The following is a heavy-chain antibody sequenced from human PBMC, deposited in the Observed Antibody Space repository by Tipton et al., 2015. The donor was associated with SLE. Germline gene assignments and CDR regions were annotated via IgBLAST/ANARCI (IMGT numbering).Heavy chain of an antibody. J-gene: IGHJ6*03. Sequence: TLSLTCSVSGVSITNYHSYWDWFRQTAGKGLEWIGRIFFPGRTFYNPSVTSRVTIALDTSKNEFSLEMTSVTTGDTGFYCCARDFRAVAGRFFYYCMDVWGKGTTVTV. CDR1: GVSITNYHSY. CDR3: ARDFRAVAGRFFYYCMDV. CDR2: IFFPGRT. D-gene: IGHD6-13*01. V-gene: IGHV4-61*02.